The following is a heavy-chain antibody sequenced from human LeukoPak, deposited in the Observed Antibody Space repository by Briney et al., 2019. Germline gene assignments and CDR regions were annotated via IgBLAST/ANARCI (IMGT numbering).Heavy chain of an antibody. Sequence: GGSLRLSCAASGFTFSSFSMNWVRQAPGKGLEWVSYISSTSSTIYYADSVKGRFTISRDNAKNSLYLQMNSLRAEDTAVYYCARAPPWTYSSGWLDYWGQGTLVTVSS. CDR1: GFTFSSFS. CDR3: ARAPPWTYSSGWLDY. D-gene: IGHD6-19*01. V-gene: IGHV3-48*01. J-gene: IGHJ4*02. CDR2: ISSTSSTI.